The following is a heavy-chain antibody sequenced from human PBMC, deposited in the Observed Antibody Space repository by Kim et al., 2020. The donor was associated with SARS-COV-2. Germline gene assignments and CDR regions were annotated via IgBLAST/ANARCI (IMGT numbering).Heavy chain of an antibody. CDR3: TTLTYYDFWSGYYRTYYFDY. D-gene: IGHD3-3*01. J-gene: IGHJ4*02. Sequence: RFTISRDDSKNTLYLQMNSLKTEDTAVYYCTTLTYYDFWSGYYRTYYFDYWGQGTLVTVSS. V-gene: IGHV3-15*01.